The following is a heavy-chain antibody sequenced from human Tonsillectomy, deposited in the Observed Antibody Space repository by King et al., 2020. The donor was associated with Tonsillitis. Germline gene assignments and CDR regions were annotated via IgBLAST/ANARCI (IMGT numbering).Heavy chain of an antibody. CDR3: NRSSSYDSSGYYHSPGIYYFDY. J-gene: IGHJ4*02. V-gene: IGHV1-46*03. Sequence: QLVQSGVEVKKPGASVKVSCKASGYTFTSYDMHWVRQAPGQGLEWMGIINPSGGSTSYAQKFQGRVTMTRDTSTSTVYMELSSLRSEDTAVYYCNRSSSYDSSGYYHSPGIYYFDYWGQGTLVTVSS. D-gene: IGHD3-22*01. CDR1: GYTFTSYD. CDR2: INPSGGST.